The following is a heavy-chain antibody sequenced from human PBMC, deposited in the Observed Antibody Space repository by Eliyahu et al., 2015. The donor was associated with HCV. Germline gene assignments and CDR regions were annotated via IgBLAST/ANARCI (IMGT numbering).Heavy chain of an antibody. D-gene: IGHD2-15*01. J-gene: IGHJ4*02. CDR3: AHSLRGPDCSGGSCYSFDY. Sequence: QITLKESGPTLVKPTQTLTLTCTFSGFSLXTXXXGVGWIRQPPGEALEWLALFYWDDDKRYSPSLRSRLAITKDTSKNQVVLTMTNMGPVDTATYYCAHSLRGPDCSGGSCYSFDYWGRGTLVTVSS. CDR1: GFSLXTXXXG. CDR2: FYWDDDK. V-gene: IGHV2-5*02.